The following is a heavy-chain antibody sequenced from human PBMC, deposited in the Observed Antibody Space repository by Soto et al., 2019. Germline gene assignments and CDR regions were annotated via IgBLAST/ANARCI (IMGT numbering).Heavy chain of an antibody. CDR3: ARVIAVAVRYYFDY. V-gene: IGHV4-30-2*01. D-gene: IGHD6-19*01. Sequence: KPSETLSLTCAVSRGSISSGGYSWSWIRRPPGKGLEWIGYIYHSGSTYYNPSLKSRVTISVDRSKNQFSLKLSSVTAADTAVYSCARVIAVAVRYYFDYWGQGTRGTVS. CDR1: RGSISSGGYS. J-gene: IGHJ4*02. CDR2: IYHSGST.